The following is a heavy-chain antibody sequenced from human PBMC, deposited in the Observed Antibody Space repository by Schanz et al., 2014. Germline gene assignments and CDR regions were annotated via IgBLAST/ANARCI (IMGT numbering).Heavy chain of an antibody. CDR3: ARDRGHGDLPGDI. CDR2: IYYSGST. CDR1: GGSISSSNYY. D-gene: IGHD4-17*01. J-gene: IGHJ3*02. Sequence: QLQLQESGPGLVKPSETLSLTCTVSGGSISSSNYYWGWIRQPPGKGLEWIESIYYSGSTYYNPSFKSRVTTSVDTSKNQFSLKLSSATAADTAVYYCARDRGHGDLPGDIWGQGTMVTVSS. V-gene: IGHV4-39*07.